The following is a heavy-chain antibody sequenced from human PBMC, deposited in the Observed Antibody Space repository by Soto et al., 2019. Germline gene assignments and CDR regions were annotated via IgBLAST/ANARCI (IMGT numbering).Heavy chain of an antibody. CDR1: GFTFCDYY. CDR3: ARVERGITIFGVVIPPFDY. D-gene: IGHD3-3*01. V-gene: IGHV3-11*01. CDR2: ISSSGSTI. J-gene: IGHJ4*02. Sequence: QVQLVESGGGLVKPGGSLRLSCAASGFTFCDYYMSWIRQAPGKGLEWVSYISSSGSTIYYADSVKGRFTISRDNAKNSLYLQMNSLRAEDTAVDYCARVERGITIFGVVIPPFDYWGQGTLVTVSS.